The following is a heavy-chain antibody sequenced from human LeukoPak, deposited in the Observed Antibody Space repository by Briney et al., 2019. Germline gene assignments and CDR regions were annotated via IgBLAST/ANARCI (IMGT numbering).Heavy chain of an antibody. CDR3: ARDRIAAAGSFDY. Sequence: PGGSLRLSCAASGFTFSSYSMNWVRQAPGKGLEWVSSISGSSSYIYYADSVKGRFTISRDNAKNSLYLQMNSLRAEDTAVYYCARDRIAAAGSFDYWGQGTLVTVSS. CDR2: ISGSSSYI. V-gene: IGHV3-21*01. CDR1: GFTFSSYS. J-gene: IGHJ4*02. D-gene: IGHD6-13*01.